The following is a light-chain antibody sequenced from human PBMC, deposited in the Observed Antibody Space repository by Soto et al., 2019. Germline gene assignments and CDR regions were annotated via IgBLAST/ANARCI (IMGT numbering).Light chain of an antibody. Sequence: QSVLTQPPSVSAAPGQRVTISCSGSSSNVGNNFVSWYQQFPGTAPKLLIYENIRRPSGIPDRFSGSKSGTSATLDITGLQTGEEADYFCGAWDSSLSSGGIFGTGTKVTV. CDR1: SSNVGNNF. V-gene: IGLV1-51*02. CDR3: GAWDSSLSSGGI. J-gene: IGLJ1*01. CDR2: ENI.